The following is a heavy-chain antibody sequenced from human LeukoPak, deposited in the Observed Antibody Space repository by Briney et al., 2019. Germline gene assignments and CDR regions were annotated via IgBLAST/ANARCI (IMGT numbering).Heavy chain of an antibody. CDR1: GGSFSGYY. V-gene: IGHV4-34*01. J-gene: IGHJ4*02. CDR2: INHSGST. D-gene: IGHD3-16*02. Sequence: PSETLSLTCAVYGGSFSGYYWSWIRQPPGKGLEWIGEINHSGSTNYNPSLKSRVTISVDTSKNQFSLKLSSVTAADTAVYYCARSRVIVTNFDYWGQGTLVTVSS. CDR3: ARSRVIVTNFDY.